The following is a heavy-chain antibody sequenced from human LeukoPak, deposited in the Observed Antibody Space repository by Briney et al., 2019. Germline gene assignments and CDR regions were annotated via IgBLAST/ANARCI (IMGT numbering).Heavy chain of an antibody. V-gene: IGHV3-48*03. J-gene: IGHJ4*02. CDR3: ARGPFTTDLDY. D-gene: IGHD4-17*01. CDR2: ISSSGSTI. Sequence: GGSLRLSCAASGFTFSSYEMNWVRQAPGNGLEWVSYISSSGSTIYYAESVKGRFTISRDNAKNSLYLQMNSLRAEDTAVYYCARGPFTTDLDYWGQGTLVTVSS. CDR1: GFTFSSYE.